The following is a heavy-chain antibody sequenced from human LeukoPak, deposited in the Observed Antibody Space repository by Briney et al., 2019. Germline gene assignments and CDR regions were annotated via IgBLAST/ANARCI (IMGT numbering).Heavy chain of an antibody. CDR3: AKGTTMYAFDI. Sequence: PGRSLRLSCAASGLTFDHYVMHWVRQAPGKGLEWVSLISGDGGSTYYADSVKGRLTISRDNSKNSLYLQMNSLTTEDTALYFCAKGTTMYAFDIWGQGTMVTVSS. CDR2: ISGDGGST. CDR1: GLTFDHYV. V-gene: IGHV3-43*02. J-gene: IGHJ3*02. D-gene: IGHD1-1*01.